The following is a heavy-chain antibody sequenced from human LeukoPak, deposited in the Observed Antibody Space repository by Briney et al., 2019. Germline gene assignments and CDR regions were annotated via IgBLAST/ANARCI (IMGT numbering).Heavy chain of an antibody. CDR3: ARYRHGSGSYYNPGSV. D-gene: IGHD3-10*01. CDR1: GYTFTGFY. J-gene: IGHJ6*04. V-gene: IGHV1-2*02. Sequence: ASVKVSCKASGYTFTGFYIQWVRQAPGQGLEWMGWINPDSGGANYAQQFQGRVTMTGDTSISTAYMELSRLRSDDTAVYYCARYRHGSGSYYNPGSVWGKGTTVTISS. CDR2: INPDSGGA.